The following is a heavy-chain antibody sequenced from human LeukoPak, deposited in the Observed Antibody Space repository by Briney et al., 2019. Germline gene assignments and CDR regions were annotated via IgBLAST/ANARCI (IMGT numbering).Heavy chain of an antibody. J-gene: IGHJ4*02. Sequence: GWSLAGSPLDSGCTVWTYSVSWVRHPPSKRMKWVSPIRGSGTNTYYADSVKGRFTISRDNSKSTLYLQMNSLRAEDTAVYYCAKGSLNEITMVRGVIIWGQGTLVTVSS. CDR3: AKGSLNEITMVRGVII. CDR1: GCTVWTYS. V-gene: IGHV3-23*01. D-gene: IGHD3-10*01. CDR2: IRGSGTNT.